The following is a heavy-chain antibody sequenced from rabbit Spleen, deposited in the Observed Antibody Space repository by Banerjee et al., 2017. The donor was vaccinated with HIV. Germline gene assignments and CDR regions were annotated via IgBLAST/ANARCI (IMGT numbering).Heavy chain of an antibody. D-gene: IGHD7-1*01. CDR1: GFSFSSSYW. Sequence: QEQLEESGGDLVKPEGSLTLTCTASGFSFSSSYWICWVRQAPGKGLEWIACIYAGSGSTYYASWAKGRFTISKTSSTTVTLQMTSLTAADTATYFCARDTTYPYYFNLWGQGTLVTVS. CDR2: IYAGSGST. V-gene: IGHV1S45*01. CDR3: ARDTTYPYYFNL. J-gene: IGHJ4*01.